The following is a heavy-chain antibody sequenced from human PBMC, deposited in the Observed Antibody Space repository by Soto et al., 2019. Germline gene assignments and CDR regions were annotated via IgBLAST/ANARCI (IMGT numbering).Heavy chain of an antibody. CDR2: INAGNGNT. V-gene: IGHV1-3*01. Sequence: QVQLVQSGAEVKKPGASVKVSCKASGYTFTSYAMHWVRQAPGQRLEWMGWINAGNGNTKYSQKLQGRVTITRDTSASTAYMELSSLRSEDTAVYYCARPWGYSITSWAFDIWGQGTMVTVSS. CDR1: GYTFTSYA. J-gene: IGHJ3*02. CDR3: ARPWGYSITSWAFDI. D-gene: IGHD6-13*01.